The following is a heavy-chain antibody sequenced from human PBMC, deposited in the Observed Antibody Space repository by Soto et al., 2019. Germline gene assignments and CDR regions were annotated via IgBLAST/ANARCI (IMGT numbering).Heavy chain of an antibody. V-gene: IGHV3-21*01. CDR3: ARDLGYCSGGSCYSVILYYYMDV. CDR2: ISSSSSYI. CDR1: GFTFSSYS. Sequence: GGSLRLSCAASGFTFSSYSMNWVRQAPGKGLEWVSSISSSSSYIYYADSVKGRFTISRDNAKNSLYLQMNSLRAEDTAVYYCARDLGYCSGGSCYSVILYYYMDVWGNGTTVTVSS. J-gene: IGHJ6*03. D-gene: IGHD2-15*01.